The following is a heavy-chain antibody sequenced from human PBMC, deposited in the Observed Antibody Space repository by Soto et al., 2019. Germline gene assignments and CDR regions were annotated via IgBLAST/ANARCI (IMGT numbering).Heavy chain of an antibody. D-gene: IGHD6-13*01. J-gene: IGHJ4*02. Sequence: SQTLSLTCTVSRGSISSYYWSWIRQPPGKGLEWIGYIYYSGCTNYNPSLKSRVTISVDTSKNQFSLKLSSVTAADTAVYYCARGRAAAGRLVDDWGQGSLVIVS. V-gene: IGHV4-59*01. CDR3: ARGRAAAGRLVDD. CDR2: IYYSGCT. CDR1: RGSISSYY.